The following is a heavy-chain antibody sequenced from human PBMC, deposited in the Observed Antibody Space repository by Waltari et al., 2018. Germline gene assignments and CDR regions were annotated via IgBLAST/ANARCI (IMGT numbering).Heavy chain of an antibody. CDR1: GFTVSSNN. D-gene: IGHD4-17*01. Sequence: EVLLVESGGGLIQTGGSLRLSCAASGFTVSSNNISWVRQAPGKGLEWVSVIYRGGSTYYADSVKGRFTISRDNSKNTLDLQMNSLRAEDTAVYYCVGTTVTAFDYWGQGTLVTVSS. CDR3: VGTTVTAFDY. J-gene: IGHJ4*02. CDR2: IYRGGST. V-gene: IGHV3-53*01.